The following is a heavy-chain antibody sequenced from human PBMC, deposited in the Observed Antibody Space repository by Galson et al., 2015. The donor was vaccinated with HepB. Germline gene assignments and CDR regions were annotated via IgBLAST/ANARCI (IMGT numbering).Heavy chain of an antibody. CDR3: ARVAPATVTTGFDY. D-gene: IGHD4-17*01. Sequence: SLRLSCAASGFTFSSYGMHWVRQAPGKGLEWVAVIWYDGSNKYYADSVKGRFTISRDNSKNTLYLQMNSLRAEDTAVYYCARVAPATVTTGFDYWGQGTLVTVSS. V-gene: IGHV3-33*01. CDR1: GFTFSSYG. CDR2: IWYDGSNK. J-gene: IGHJ4*02.